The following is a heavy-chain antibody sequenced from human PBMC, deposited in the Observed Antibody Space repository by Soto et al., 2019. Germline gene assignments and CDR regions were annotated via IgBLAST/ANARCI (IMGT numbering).Heavy chain of an antibody. CDR1: GFTFSNFG. Sequence: QVQVVESGGGVVQPGRSLKLSCAASGFTFSNFGMHWVRQAPGKGLEWVAVIWHDGKEKHYADSAKGRSTISRDNSKNTLYLQMNSLRAEDTAVYYCARDPGQDEAMDYWGQGTLVTVSS. CDR2: IWHDGKEK. V-gene: IGHV3-33*01. J-gene: IGHJ4*02. CDR3: ARDPGQDEAMDY.